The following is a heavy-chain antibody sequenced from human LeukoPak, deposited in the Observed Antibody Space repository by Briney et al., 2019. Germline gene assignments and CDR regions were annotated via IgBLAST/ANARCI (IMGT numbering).Heavy chain of an antibody. CDR1: GGSISSYY. CDR2: IYYSGST. J-gene: IGHJ4*02. CDR3: ASGGRDYYDSSGYYYWYFDY. V-gene: IGHV4-59*01. Sequence: SETLSLTCTVSGGSISSYYWSWIRQPPGKGLVWIGYIYYSGSTNYNPSLQSRVTISVDTCKNQYSLKLRSVTAVDTGVDYGASGGRDYYDSSGYYYWYFDYWGQGTLVTVSS. D-gene: IGHD3-22*01.